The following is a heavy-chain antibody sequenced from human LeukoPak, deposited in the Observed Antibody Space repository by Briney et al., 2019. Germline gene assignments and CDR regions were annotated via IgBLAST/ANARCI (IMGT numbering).Heavy chain of an antibody. CDR2: IHHSGSK. J-gene: IGHJ4*02. CDR3: ACKTTAAAGTFDY. Sequence: SGTLSLTCAVSGGSISSSNWWSWVRQPPGKGLEWIGEIHHSGSKNYSPSLNSRVTISVDKSKSQFSLKLTSATVADTALYYCACKTTAAAGTFDYWGQGTLVTVSS. CDR1: GGSISSSNW. D-gene: IGHD6-13*01. V-gene: IGHV4-4*02.